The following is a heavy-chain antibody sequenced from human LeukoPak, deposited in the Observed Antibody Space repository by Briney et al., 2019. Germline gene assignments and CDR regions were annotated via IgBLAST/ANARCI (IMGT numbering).Heavy chain of an antibody. Sequence: AAVNVTCKACGYTFTSYGISWVRQARGQELEWMGWIGAYNGNTNYAQKLQGRVTMTTDTSTSTAYMELRSLRSDDTAVYCCARGGGDWGLDYWGQGTLVTVSS. J-gene: IGHJ4*02. CDR3: ARGGGDWGLDY. CDR2: IGAYNGNT. D-gene: IGHD2-21*02. V-gene: IGHV1-18*01. CDR1: GYTFTSYG.